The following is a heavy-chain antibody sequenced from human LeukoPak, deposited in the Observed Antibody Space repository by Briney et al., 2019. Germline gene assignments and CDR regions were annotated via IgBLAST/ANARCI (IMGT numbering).Heavy chain of an antibody. CDR2: IYSGGST. CDR3: ARPFGESSPDAFDI. Sequence: GGSLRLSCAASGFTVSSNYMSWVRQAPGKGLEWVSVIYSGGSTYYADSVKGRFTISRDNSKNTLYLQMNSLRAEDTAVYYCARPFGESSPDAFDIWGQGTMVTVSS. CDR1: GFTVSSNY. V-gene: IGHV3-53*01. D-gene: IGHD3-10*01. J-gene: IGHJ3*02.